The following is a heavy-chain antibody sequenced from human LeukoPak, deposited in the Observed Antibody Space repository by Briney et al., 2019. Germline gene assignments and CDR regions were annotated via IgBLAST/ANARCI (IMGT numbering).Heavy chain of an antibody. Sequence: GGSLRLSCAASGFTFSSYGMHWVRQAPGKGLEWVAVISYDGSNKYYADSVKGRFTISRGNSKNTLYLQMNSLRAEDTAVYYCAKTFSVYGSSWCPFDYWGQGTLVTVSS. CDR2: ISYDGSNK. CDR3: AKTFSVYGSSWCPFDY. CDR1: GFTFSSYG. J-gene: IGHJ4*02. V-gene: IGHV3-30*18. D-gene: IGHD6-13*01.